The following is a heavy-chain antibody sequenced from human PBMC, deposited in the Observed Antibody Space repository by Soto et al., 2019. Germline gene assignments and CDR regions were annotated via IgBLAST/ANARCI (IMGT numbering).Heavy chain of an antibody. CDR2: INHRGST. CDR1: GGSFSGYY. J-gene: IGHJ4*02. CDR3: ARGFGYSSCWLNFDY. Sequence: LSLTCAVYGGSFSGYYWSWIRQPPGKGLEWVGEINHRGSTNYNPSLKSRVTISVDTSKNQFSLKLSSVTAADTAVYYCARGFGYSSCWLNFDYWGQGTLVTVSS. V-gene: IGHV4-34*01. D-gene: IGHD6-13*01.